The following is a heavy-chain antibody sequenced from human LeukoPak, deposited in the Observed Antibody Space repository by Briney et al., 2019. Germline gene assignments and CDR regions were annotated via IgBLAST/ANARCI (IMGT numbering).Heavy chain of an antibody. V-gene: IGHV3-30-3*01. D-gene: IGHD2-15*01. CDR3: ARGVRYCSGGSCLNWFDP. CDR1: GFTSRSFA. Sequence: GGPLRPSFAPSGFTSRSFAMHGAGKAPGKGLGGVAVISYDASSKYYTDSVKGRFTISRDNSKNTLYLQMNSLRAEDTAVYYCARGVRYCSGGSCLNWFDPWGQGTLVTVSS. J-gene: IGHJ5*02. CDR2: ISYDASSK.